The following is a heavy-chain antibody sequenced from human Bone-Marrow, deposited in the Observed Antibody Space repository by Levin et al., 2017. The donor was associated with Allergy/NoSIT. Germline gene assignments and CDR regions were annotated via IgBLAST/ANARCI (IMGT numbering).Heavy chain of an antibody. CDR1: GFTFSSYS. V-gene: IGHV3-21*01. J-gene: IGHJ4*02. CDR3: ARYYYDSSGYYYFDY. D-gene: IGHD3-22*01. Sequence: GGSLRLSCAASGFTFSSYSMNWVRQAPGKGLEWVSSISSSSSYIYYADSVKGRFTISRDNAKNSLYLQMNSLRAEDTAVYYCARYYYDSSGYYYFDYWGQGTLVTVSS. CDR2: ISSSSSYI.